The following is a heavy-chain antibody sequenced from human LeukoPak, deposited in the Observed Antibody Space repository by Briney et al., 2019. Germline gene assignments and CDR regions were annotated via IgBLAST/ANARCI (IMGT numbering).Heavy chain of an antibody. D-gene: IGHD3-22*01. CDR1: GGSISSSSYY. CDR3: ARDPKGYYYDSSGMSKI. CDR2: IYYSGST. V-gene: IGHV4-39*07. J-gene: IGHJ4*02. Sequence: TSETLSLACTVSGGSISSSSYYWGWIRQPPGKGLEWIGSIYYSGSTHYNPSLKSRVTISVDTSKNQFSLKLSSVTAADTAVYYCARDPKGYYYDSSGMSKIWGQGTLVTVSS.